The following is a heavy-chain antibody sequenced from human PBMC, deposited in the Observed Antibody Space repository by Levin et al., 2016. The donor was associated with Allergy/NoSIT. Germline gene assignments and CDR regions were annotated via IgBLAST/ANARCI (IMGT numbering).Heavy chain of an antibody. CDR2: ISGSGGST. V-gene: IGHV3-23*01. D-gene: IGHD3-3*01. J-gene: IGHJ4*02. CDR1: GFTFSSYA. Sequence: GGSLRLSCAASGFTFSSYAMSWVRQAPGKGLEWVSAISGSGGSTYYADSVKGRFTISRDNSKNTLYLQMNSLRAEDTAVYYCAKDKVITIFGVVGLFDYWGQGTLVTVSS. CDR3: AKDKVITIFGVVGLFDY.